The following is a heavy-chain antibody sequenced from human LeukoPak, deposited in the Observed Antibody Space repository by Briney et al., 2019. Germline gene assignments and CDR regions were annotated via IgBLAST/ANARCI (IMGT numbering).Heavy chain of an antibody. CDR3: ITEADCGLSTYFEY. J-gene: IGHJ4*02. V-gene: IGHV3-15*01. CDR1: GFYFSNAW. CDR2: IKRKNDGGTT. Sequence: PGGSLRLSCAVSGFYFSNAWMTWVRQAPGKGLEWVGRIKRKNDGGTTDYAAPVKDRFTISRDDSKNTVYLQMYSLKTEDTAVYYCITEADCGLSTYFEYWGQGTPVTVSS. D-gene: IGHD4-17*01.